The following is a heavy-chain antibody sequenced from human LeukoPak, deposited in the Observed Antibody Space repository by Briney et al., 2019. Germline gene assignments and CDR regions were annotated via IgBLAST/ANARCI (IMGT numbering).Heavy chain of an antibody. CDR1: GYTFTSSW. CDR3: ARRGPSDGMDV. Sequence: GESPKISCKGSGYTFTSSWIGWVRQMPGKGLEWMGIIYPGDSHTTYSPSFQGQVTISADKSISTAYLQWSSLKASDTAMYYCARRGPSDGMDVWGQGTTVTVSS. D-gene: IGHD6-6*01. J-gene: IGHJ6*02. CDR2: IYPGDSHT. V-gene: IGHV5-51*01.